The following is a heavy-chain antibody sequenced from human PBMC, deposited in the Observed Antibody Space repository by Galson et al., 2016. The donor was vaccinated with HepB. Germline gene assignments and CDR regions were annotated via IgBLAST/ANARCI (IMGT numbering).Heavy chain of an antibody. V-gene: IGHV3-33*01. J-gene: IGHJ4*02. CDR3: ARDPTTVLTHSGVDY. CDR1: GFTFSSYG. D-gene: IGHD4-23*01. Sequence: SLRLSCAASGFTFSSYGMHWVRQAPGKGLEWVAVIWYDGSNKYYADSVKGRFTISRDTSKNTLFLQMNSLRAEDTAVYYCARDPTTVLTHSGVDYWGQGTPVTVSS. CDR2: IWYDGSNK.